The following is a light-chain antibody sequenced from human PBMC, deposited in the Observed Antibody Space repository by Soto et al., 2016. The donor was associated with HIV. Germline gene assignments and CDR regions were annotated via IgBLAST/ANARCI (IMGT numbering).Light chain of an antibody. J-gene: IGLJ3*02. V-gene: IGLV3-27*01. CDR1: VLAKKY. CDR3: YSAADNNLGV. Sequence: SYELTQPSSVSVSPGQTARITCSGDVLAKKYARWFQQKPGQAPVLVNYKDSERPSGIPERFSGSSSGTTVTLTISGAQVEDEADYYCYSAADNNLGVFGGGPRLPVL. CDR2: KDS.